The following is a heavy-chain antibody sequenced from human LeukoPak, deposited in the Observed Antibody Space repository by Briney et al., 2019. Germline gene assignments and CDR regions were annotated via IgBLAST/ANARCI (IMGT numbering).Heavy chain of an antibody. D-gene: IGHD6-13*01. J-gene: IGHJ3*02. CDR3: ARQGQQFNAFDI. CDR1: GGSISSYY. Sequence: SETLSLTCTVSGGSISSYYWSWTRQPPGKGLEWIGYIYYSGSTNYNPSLKSRVTISVDTSKNQFSLKLSSVTAADTAVYYCARQGQQFNAFDIWGQGTMVTVSS. V-gene: IGHV4-59*01. CDR2: IYYSGST.